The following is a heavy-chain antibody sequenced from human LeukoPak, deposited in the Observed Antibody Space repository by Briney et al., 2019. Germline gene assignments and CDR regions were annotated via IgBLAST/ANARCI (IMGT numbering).Heavy chain of an antibody. Sequence: GGSLRLSCAASGFTFSSYSMNWVRQAPGKGLEWVSSISSSSSYIYYADSVKGRFTTPRDNAKNSLYLQMNSLRAEDTAVYYCARDPDYGGNPGYFQHWGQGTLVTVSS. D-gene: IGHD4-23*01. CDR1: GFTFSSYS. CDR3: ARDPDYGGNPGYFQH. V-gene: IGHV3-21*01. J-gene: IGHJ1*01. CDR2: ISSSSSYI.